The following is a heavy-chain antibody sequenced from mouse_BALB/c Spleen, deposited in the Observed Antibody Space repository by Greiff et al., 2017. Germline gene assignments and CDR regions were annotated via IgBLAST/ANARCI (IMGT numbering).Heavy chain of an antibody. V-gene: IGHV14-3*02. D-gene: IGHD2-1*01. CDR3: VRSSGNLDY. J-gene: IGHJ2*01. CDR1: GFNIKDTY. Sequence: EVKLVESGAELVKPGASVKLSCTASGFNIKDTYMHWVKQRPEQGLEWIGRIDPANGNTKYDPKFQGKATITADTSSNTAYLQLSSLTSEDTAVYYCVRSSGNLDYWGQGTTLSVSS. CDR2: IDPANGNT.